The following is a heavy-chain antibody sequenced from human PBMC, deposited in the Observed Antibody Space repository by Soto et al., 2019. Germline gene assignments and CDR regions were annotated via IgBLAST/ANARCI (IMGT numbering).Heavy chain of an antibody. V-gene: IGHV3-23*01. CDR1: GFTFSSYA. CDR2: ISGSGGST. Sequence: GGSLRLSCAASGFTFSSYAMSWVRQAPGKGLEWVSAISGSGGSTYYADSVKGRFTISRDNSKNTLYLQMNSLRAEDTAVYYCAKFPHGGVVVPAAMLDYWGQGTLVTVSS. D-gene: IGHD2-2*01. J-gene: IGHJ4*02. CDR3: AKFPHGGVVVPAAMLDY.